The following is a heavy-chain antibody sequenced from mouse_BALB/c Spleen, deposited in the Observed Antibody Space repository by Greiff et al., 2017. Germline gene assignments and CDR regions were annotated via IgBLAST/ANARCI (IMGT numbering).Heavy chain of an antibody. CDR3: TRDRDGNYFDY. CDR2: ISSGGSYT. D-gene: IGHD2-1*01. J-gene: IGHJ2*01. V-gene: IGHV5-6-4*01. Sequence: EVMLVESGAGLVKPGGSLKLSCAASGFAFSSYTMSWVRQTPEKRLEWVVTISSGGSYTYYPDSVKGRFTIARDKSKNTLYLQISSLKSEDTAMYDCTRDRDGNYFDYWGQGTTRTDSS. CDR1: GFAFSSYT.